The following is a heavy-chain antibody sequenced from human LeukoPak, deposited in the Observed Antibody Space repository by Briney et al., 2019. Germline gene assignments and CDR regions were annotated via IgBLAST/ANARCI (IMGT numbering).Heavy chain of an antibody. Sequence: SETLSLTRTVSGGSISPYYWSWIRQSPGKGLEFIGYIYSGGTTNYHPSLRSRVTISLDMSRNQFSLKLSSVTTADTAVYYCARGPYYDSSGFDSWGQGTQVTASS. J-gene: IGHJ4*02. CDR2: IYSGGTT. D-gene: IGHD3-16*01. CDR1: GGSISPYY. CDR3: ARGPYYDSSGFDS. V-gene: IGHV4-59*12.